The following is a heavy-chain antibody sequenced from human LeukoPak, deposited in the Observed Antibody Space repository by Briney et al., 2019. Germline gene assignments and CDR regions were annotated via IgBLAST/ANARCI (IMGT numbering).Heavy chain of an antibody. CDR3: AKEGYSSTWNADFDF. V-gene: IGHV3-23*01. J-gene: IGHJ4*02. D-gene: IGHD6-13*01. Sequence: GGSLRLSCAASGFTFSSYAMSWVRQAPGKGLEWVSAISGNSGTTYYADSVKGRFTISRDNSKNTLYLQMNSLRAEDTAVYYCAKEGYSSTWNADFDFGGRGTLVTVSS. CDR1: GFTFSSYA. CDR2: ISGNSGTT.